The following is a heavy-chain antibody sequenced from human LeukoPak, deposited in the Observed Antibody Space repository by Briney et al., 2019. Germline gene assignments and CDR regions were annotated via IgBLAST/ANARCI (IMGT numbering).Heavy chain of an antibody. D-gene: IGHD6-19*01. CDR3: ARVGGIAVAGTVNDAFDI. CDR2: IIPIFGTA. J-gene: IGHJ3*02. Sequence: ASVKVSCKASGGTFSSYAISWVRQAPGQGLEWMGGIIPIFGTANYAQKFQGRVTMTRDTSTSTVYMELSSLRSEDTAVYYCARVGGIAVAGTVNDAFDIWGQGTMVTVSS. CDR1: GGTFSSYA. V-gene: IGHV1-69*05.